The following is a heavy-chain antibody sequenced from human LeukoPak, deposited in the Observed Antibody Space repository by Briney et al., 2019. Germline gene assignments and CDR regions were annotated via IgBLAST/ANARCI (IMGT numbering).Heavy chain of an antibody. J-gene: IGHJ4*02. D-gene: IGHD6-19*01. CDR1: GFTFSSYW. CDR2: IKRDGSEK. V-gene: IGHV3-7*01. CDR3: GLGGWLDY. Sequence: GSXRLXCXASGFTFSSYWMSWVRQAPGKGLEWVANIKRDGSEKYYVDSVKGRFTISRDNAKNSLYLQMNSLRAEDTAVYYCGLGGWLDYWGQGTLVTVSS.